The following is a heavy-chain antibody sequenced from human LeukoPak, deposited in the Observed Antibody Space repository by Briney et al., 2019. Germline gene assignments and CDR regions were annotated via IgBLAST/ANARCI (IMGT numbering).Heavy chain of an antibody. CDR3: ARDNNRKGLTYY. Sequence: GGSLRLSCAASGFTVSSNYMSWVRQAPGKGLEWVSVIYSGGSTYYADSVKGRFTIPRDYSKNTLYLQMNSLRAEDTAVYYCARDNNRKGLTYYWGQGTLVTVSS. J-gene: IGHJ4*02. CDR1: GFTVSSNY. CDR2: IYSGGST. D-gene: IGHD1-14*01. V-gene: IGHV3-66*01.